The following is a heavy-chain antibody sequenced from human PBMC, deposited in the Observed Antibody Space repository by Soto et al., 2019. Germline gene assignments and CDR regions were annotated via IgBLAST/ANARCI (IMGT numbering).Heavy chain of an antibody. Sequence: ASVKVSCKASGYTFTSYGISWVRQAPGQGLEWMGWISAYNGNTNYAQKLQGRVTMTTDTSTSTAYMELRSLRSDDTAVYYCARDTSLYCSGGRCYLYNDAFDIWGQGTMVTVSS. CDR1: GYTFTSYG. J-gene: IGHJ3*02. V-gene: IGHV1-18*01. D-gene: IGHD2-15*01. CDR2: ISAYNGNT. CDR3: ARDTSLYCSGGRCYLYNDAFDI.